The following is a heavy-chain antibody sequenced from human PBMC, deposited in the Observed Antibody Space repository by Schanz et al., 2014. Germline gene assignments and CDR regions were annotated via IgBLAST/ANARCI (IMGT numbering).Heavy chain of an antibody. CDR3: AKSYDTSGYSGFDY. Sequence: QLQLVESGGGVVQPGRSLRLSCAASGFTFSSYGMHWVRQAPGKGLEWVAVIWYDGSNKYYADSVKGRFTISRDNSKNTLYLQMNSLRTEDTAVYFCAKSYDTSGYSGFDYWGQGTLVTVSS. CDR1: GFTFSSYG. J-gene: IGHJ4*02. V-gene: IGHV3-33*06. CDR2: IWYDGSNK. D-gene: IGHD3-22*01.